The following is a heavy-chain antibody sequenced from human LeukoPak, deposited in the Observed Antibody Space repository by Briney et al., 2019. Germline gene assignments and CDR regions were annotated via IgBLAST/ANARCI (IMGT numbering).Heavy chain of an antibody. V-gene: IGHV4-61*02. D-gene: IGHD3-22*01. J-gene: IGHJ3*02. CDR3: ARGRDYYDSSGYYLSYHDAFDI. CDR1: GGSISSGSYY. Sequence: SETLSLTCTVSGGSISSGSYYWSWIRQPAGKGLEWIGRIYTSGSTNYNPSLKSRVTISVDTSKNQFSLKLSSVTAAHTAVYYCARGRDYYDSSGYYLSYHDAFDIWGQGTMVTVSS. CDR2: IYTSGST.